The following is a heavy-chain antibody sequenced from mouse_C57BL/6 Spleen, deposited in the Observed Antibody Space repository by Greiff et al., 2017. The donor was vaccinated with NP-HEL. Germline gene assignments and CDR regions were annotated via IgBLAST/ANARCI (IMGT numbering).Heavy chain of an antibody. V-gene: IGHV1-72*01. J-gene: IGHJ4*01. Sequence: QVQLQQPGAELVKPGASVKLSCKASGYTFTSYWMHWVKQRPGRGLEWIGRIDPNSGGTKYNEKFKSKATLTVDKPSSTAYVQLSSLTSEDSAVYYCARWAEEGAMDYWGQGTSVTVSS. CDR3: ARWAEEGAMDY. CDR2: IDPNSGGT. CDR1: GYTFTSYW.